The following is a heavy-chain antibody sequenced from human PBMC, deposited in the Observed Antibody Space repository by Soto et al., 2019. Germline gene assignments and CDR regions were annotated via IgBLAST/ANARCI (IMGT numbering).Heavy chain of an antibody. CDR3: ARDAEVDYYGSGSYYWFDP. D-gene: IGHD3-10*01. J-gene: IGHJ5*02. CDR2: INPSGGST. V-gene: IGHV1-46*03. CDR1: GYTFTSYY. Sequence: ASVKVSCKASGYTFTSYYMHWVRQAPGQGLEWMGIINPSGGSTSYAQKFQGRVTMTRDTSTSTVYMELSSLRSEDTAVYYCARDAEVDYYGSGSYYWFDPWGQGTLVTVSS.